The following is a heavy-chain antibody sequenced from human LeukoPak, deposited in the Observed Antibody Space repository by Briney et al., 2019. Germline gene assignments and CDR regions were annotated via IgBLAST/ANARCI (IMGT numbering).Heavy chain of an antibody. CDR2: IWDDGSNK. CDR1: GFTFSSYG. D-gene: IGHD3-10*01. V-gene: IGHV3-33*01. CDR3: ARDANFGYDASDI. Sequence: GGSLRLSCAASGFTFSSYGMHWVRQAPGKGLEWVAVIWDDGSNKYYPDSVKGRFTISRDNSKNTLYLQVNSLRAEDTAVYYCARDANFGYDASDIWGQGTMVTVSS. J-gene: IGHJ3*02.